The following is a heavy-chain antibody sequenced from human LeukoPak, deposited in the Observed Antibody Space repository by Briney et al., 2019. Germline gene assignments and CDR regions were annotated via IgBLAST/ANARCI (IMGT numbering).Heavy chain of an antibody. V-gene: IGHV3-48*02. CDR2: ISSRSSAI. CDR3: ARHGLKDSSGSPYFDY. D-gene: IGHD3-22*01. J-gene: IGHJ4*02. CDR1: GFTFSSYN. Sequence: HSGGSLRLSCAASGFTFSSYNMNWVRQAPGKGLEWVSYISSRSSAIYYADSVKGRFTISRDNAKSSLYLQMNNLRDEDTAVYYCARHGLKDSSGSPYFDYWGQGTLVTVSS.